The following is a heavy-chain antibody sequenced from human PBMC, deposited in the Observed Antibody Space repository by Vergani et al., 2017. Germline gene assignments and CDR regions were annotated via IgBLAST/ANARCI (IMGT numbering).Heavy chain of an antibody. J-gene: IGHJ2*01. CDR1: GFTFDDYA. V-gene: IGHV3-9*01. Sequence: EVQLVESGGGLVQPGRSLRLSCAASGFTFDDYAMHWVRQAPRKGLEWVSGISWNSGSIGYADSVKGRFTISRDNAKNSLYLQMNSLRAEDTALYYCAKDHYXFWSGYPNLSPFDLWGRGTLVTVSS. CDR3: AKDHYXFWSGYPNLSPFDL. CDR2: ISWNSGSI. D-gene: IGHD3-3*01.